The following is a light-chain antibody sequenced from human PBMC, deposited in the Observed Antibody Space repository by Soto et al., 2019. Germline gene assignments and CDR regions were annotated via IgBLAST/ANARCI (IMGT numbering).Light chain of an antibody. CDR2: DAS. J-gene: IGKJ5*01. V-gene: IGKV3-11*01. CDR3: QQRQYWPPIT. Sequence: LTQSPTTLSLSPGERATLSCRASLNVNSYLAWYQQKPGQAPRLLIYDASNRAAGIPARFSGSGSGTDFTLTISSLEPEDFAIYYCQQRQYWPPITFGQGTRLEIK. CDR1: LNVNSY.